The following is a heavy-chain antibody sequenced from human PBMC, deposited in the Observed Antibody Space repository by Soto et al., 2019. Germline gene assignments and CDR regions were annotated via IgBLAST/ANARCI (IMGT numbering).Heavy chain of an antibody. CDR2: IKSKTDGGTT. CDR1: GFTFSNAW. Sequence: GGSLRLSCAASGFTFSNAWMSWVRQAPGKGLEWVGRIKSKTDGGTTDYAAPVKGRFTISRDDSKNTLYLQMNSLKTEDTAVYYCTTGTTVDTAMVHAFDIWGQGTMVTVSS. D-gene: IGHD5-18*01. CDR3: TTGTTVDTAMVHAFDI. V-gene: IGHV3-15*01. J-gene: IGHJ3*02.